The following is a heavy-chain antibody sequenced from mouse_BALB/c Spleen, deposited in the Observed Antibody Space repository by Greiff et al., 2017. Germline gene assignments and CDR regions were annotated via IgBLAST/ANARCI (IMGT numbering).Heavy chain of an antibody. CDR2: ISNGGSYT. CDR1: GFTFSSYT. D-gene: IGHD2-14*01. CDR3: ARRDRYDEYAMDY. Sequence: EVQRVESGGGLVQPGGSLKLSCAASGFTFSSYTMSWVRQTPEKRLEWVAYISNGGSYTYYPDSVKGRFTISRDNAKNTLYLQMSSLKSEDTAMYYSARRDRYDEYAMDYWGQGTSVTVSS. J-gene: IGHJ4*01. V-gene: IGHV5-12-2*01.